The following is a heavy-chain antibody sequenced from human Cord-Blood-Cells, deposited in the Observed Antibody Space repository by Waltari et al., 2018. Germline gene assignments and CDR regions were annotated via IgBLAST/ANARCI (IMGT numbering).Heavy chain of an antibody. CDR3: ARIRPVFEYSSSSYYWYFDL. CDR2: IFSNDQK. CDR1: GFSLSNARMG. Sequence: QVTLKESGPVLVKPTETLTLTCTVSGFSLSNARMGVSWIRQPPGKALEWLAHIFSNDQKSYSTPLKGRHTTSKDTSKSQVVLTMTSMDPVDTATYYCARIRPVFEYSSSSYYWYFDLWGRGTLVTVSS. V-gene: IGHV2-26*01. D-gene: IGHD6-6*01. J-gene: IGHJ2*01.